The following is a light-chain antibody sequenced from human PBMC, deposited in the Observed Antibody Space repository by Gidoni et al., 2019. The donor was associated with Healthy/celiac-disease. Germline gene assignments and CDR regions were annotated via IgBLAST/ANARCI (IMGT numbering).Light chain of an antibody. V-gene: IGKV1-5*03. CDR1: QSISSW. Sequence: DIQMTQSPSTLSASVGDRVTITCRASQSISSWLAWYQQQPGKAPKLLIYKASSLESGVPSRFSGSGSGTEFTLTISSLQPDDFSTYYCQQYNSYSTFGPGTKVEI. J-gene: IGKJ1*01. CDR3: QQYNSYST. CDR2: KAS.